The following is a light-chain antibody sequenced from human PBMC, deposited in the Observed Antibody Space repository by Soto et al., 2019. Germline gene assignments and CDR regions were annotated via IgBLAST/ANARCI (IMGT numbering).Light chain of an antibody. V-gene: IGKV3-15*01. CDR1: QSVSSN. CDR3: QQYNNWPPWT. Sequence: EIVMTQSPATLSVSPGERATLSCRASQSVSSNLAWYQQKPGQAPRLLIYGASTRATDIPARFSGSGSGTAFTLTINSLQSEDFAVYYCQQYNNWPPWTFGKGTKVEIK. J-gene: IGKJ1*01. CDR2: GAS.